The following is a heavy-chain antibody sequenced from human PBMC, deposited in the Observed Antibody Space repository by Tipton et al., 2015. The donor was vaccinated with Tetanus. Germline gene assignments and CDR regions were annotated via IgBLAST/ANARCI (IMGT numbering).Heavy chain of an antibody. D-gene: IGHD3-22*01. CDR2: IYYSGST. CDR1: GGSVSSGSYY. J-gene: IGHJ4*02. Sequence: GLVKPSETLSLTCTVSGGSVSSGSYYWSWIRQPPGKGLEWIGYIYYSGSTNYNPSLKSRVTISVDTSKNQFSLKLSSVTAADTAVYYCARAWGRLYYDSSGYYYGGVQSGHFDYWGQGTLVTVSS. CDR3: ARAWGRLYYDSSGYYYGGVQSGHFDY. V-gene: IGHV4-61*01.